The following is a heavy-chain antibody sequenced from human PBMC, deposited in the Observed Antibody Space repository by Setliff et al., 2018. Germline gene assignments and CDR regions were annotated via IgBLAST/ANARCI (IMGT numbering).Heavy chain of an antibody. D-gene: IGHD1-26*01. V-gene: IGHV1-2*02. CDR1: GNSFTVFY. CDR3: ARSGSFGMRYWFDY. J-gene: IGHJ4*02. Sequence: ASVKVSCKSSGNSFTVFYLHWVRQAPGQGLEWMGWISPHSGDTHYAQKFQSRVRMTRDTSTYAAYLELSDLTFDDTAMYYCARSGSFGMRYWFDYWGQGALVTVS. CDR2: ISPHSGDT.